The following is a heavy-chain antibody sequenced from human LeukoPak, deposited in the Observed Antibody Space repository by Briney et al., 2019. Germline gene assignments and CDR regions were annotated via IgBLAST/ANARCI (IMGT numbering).Heavy chain of an antibody. V-gene: IGHV1-46*01. CDR1: GYTFTGSY. Sequence: ASVKVSCKASGYTFTGSYLHWVRQAPGQGLEWMGVINPSGSSTIYAQKFKGRVTLTKDTSTSTVYMDLSSLTSEDTAVYYRATTKASNWHSTVSPLDFWGQGTLVSVSS. D-gene: IGHD1-7*01. CDR3: ATTKASNWHSTVSPLDF. CDR2: INPSGSST. J-gene: IGHJ4*02.